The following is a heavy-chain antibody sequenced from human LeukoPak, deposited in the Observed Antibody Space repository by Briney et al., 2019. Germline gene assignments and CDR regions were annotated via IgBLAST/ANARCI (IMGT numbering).Heavy chain of an antibody. Sequence: PGGPLRLSCAASGFTFSSYAMSWVRQAPGKGLEWVSGISAGGGTTYYADSVKGRLTISRDNSKNTLYLQMNSLRAEDTAVYYCAKASYNYGPNDNWGQGTLVTVSS. D-gene: IGHD4/OR15-4a*01. CDR3: AKASYNYGPNDN. CDR1: GFTFSSYA. CDR2: ISAGGGTT. V-gene: IGHV3-23*01. J-gene: IGHJ4*02.